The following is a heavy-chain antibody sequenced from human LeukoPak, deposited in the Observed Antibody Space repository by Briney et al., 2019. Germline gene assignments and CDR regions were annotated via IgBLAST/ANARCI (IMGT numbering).Heavy chain of an antibody. Sequence: GESLKISCKGSGYSFTSYWIGWVRQAPGQGLEWMGWISAYNGNTNYAQKLQGRVTMTTDTSTSTAYMELRSLRSDDTAVYYCARDGFPYYGSGSYYSSWGQGTLVTVSS. V-gene: IGHV1-18*04. CDR3: ARDGFPYYGSGSYYSS. CDR2: ISAYNGNT. CDR1: GYSFTSYW. J-gene: IGHJ4*02. D-gene: IGHD3-10*01.